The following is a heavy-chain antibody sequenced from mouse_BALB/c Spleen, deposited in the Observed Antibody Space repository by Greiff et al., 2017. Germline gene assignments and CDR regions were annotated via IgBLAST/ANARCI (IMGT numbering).Heavy chain of an antibody. CDR2: IWAGGST. J-gene: IGHJ4*01. V-gene: IGHV2-9*02. CDR1: GFSLTSYG. Sequence: QVQLKESGPGLVAPSQSLSITCTVSGFSLTSYGVHWVRQPPGKGLEWLGVIWAGGSTNYNSALMSRLSISKDNSKSQVFLKMNSLQTDDTAMYYCARDQGYDVSPYAMDYWGQGTSVTVSS. D-gene: IGHD2-2*01. CDR3: ARDQGYDVSPYAMDY.